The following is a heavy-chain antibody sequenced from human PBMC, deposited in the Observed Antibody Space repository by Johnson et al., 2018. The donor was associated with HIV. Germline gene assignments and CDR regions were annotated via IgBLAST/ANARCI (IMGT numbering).Heavy chain of an antibody. CDR1: GFTFDDYT. D-gene: IGHD2-21*01. Sequence: VESGGVVVQPGGSLRLSCAASGFTFDDYTMHWVRQAPGRGLAWVSLFSWDGGRTFYGDSVKGRFPISRDNSKNSLYLQMNSLRTEDTTLYYCAKDKGVVILRGDAFDIWGQGTMVTVSS. CDR3: AKDKGVVILRGDAFDI. CDR2: FSWDGGRT. J-gene: IGHJ3*02. V-gene: IGHV3-43*01.